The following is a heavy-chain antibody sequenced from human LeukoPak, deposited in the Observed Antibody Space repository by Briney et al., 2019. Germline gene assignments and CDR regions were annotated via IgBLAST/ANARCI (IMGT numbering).Heavy chain of an antibody. V-gene: IGHV3-7*01. Sequence: GGSLRLPCAASGFTFRNYGMTWLRQARGEGVEGGANIKRDGSEKNYVDSVKRSFTISRDNAKNTLYLHMKSLRAEDTSVYYCARGGDYWGQGTLVTVSS. CDR1: GFTFRNYG. J-gene: IGHJ4*02. CDR3: ARGGDY. CDR2: IKRDGSEK.